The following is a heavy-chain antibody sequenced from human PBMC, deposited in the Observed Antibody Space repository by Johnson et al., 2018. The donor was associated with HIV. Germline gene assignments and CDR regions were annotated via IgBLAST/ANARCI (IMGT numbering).Heavy chain of an antibody. CDR1: GFTFSSYD. V-gene: IGHV3-13*01. J-gene: IGHJ3*02. Sequence: EQLVESGGGLVQPGGSLRLSCAASGFTFSSYDMHLVRQATGKGLEWVSAIGTAGDTYYPGSVKGRFTISRENSKNSLYLQMNSLRAGDTAVYYCARGSGSYGDAFDIWGQGTMVTVSS. D-gene: IGHD1-26*01. CDR2: IGTAGDT. CDR3: ARGSGSYGDAFDI.